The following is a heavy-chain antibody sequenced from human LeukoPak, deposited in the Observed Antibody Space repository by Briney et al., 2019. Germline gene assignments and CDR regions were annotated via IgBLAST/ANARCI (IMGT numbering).Heavy chain of an antibody. D-gene: IGHD3-10*01. CDR3: ARDHRGSGSRYYYYYMDV. CDR2: IRFDGSNK. Sequence: PGGSLRLSCAASGFTFSSYGMHWVRQAPGKGLEWVAFIRFDGSNKYYADSVKGQFTISRDNSKNTLYLQMNSLRAEDTAVYYCARDHRGSGSRYYYYYMDVWGKGTTVTISS. V-gene: IGHV3-30*02. J-gene: IGHJ6*03. CDR1: GFTFSSYG.